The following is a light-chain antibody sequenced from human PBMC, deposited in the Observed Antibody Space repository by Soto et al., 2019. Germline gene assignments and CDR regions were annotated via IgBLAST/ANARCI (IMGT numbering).Light chain of an antibody. CDR3: QQHNNYSRT. V-gene: IGKV1-5*03. CDR2: KAS. Sequence: DIQMTQSPSTLSASPGDRATITCRASQSVSSWLAWYQQKPGKAPKLLIYKASSFESGVPPRFSGSGSGTEFTLTISSLQPDDFAAYYCQQHNNYSRTFGQGTKVEIK. CDR1: QSVSSW. J-gene: IGKJ1*01.